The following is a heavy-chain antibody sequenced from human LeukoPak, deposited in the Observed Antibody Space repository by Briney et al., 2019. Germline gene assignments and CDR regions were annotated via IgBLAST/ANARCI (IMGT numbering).Heavy chain of an antibody. V-gene: IGHV3-74*01. Sequence: PGGSLRLSCAASGFTFSRYWMHWVRQAPGKGLVWVSRMNTDGSRTDYADSVKGRFTISTDNAKNTLYLQMNSLGVEDTAVYSCASDFGGHDDFWGQGILVTVSS. CDR2: MNTDGSRT. CDR3: ASDFGGHDDF. D-gene: IGHD4-23*01. J-gene: IGHJ4*02. CDR1: GFTFSRYW.